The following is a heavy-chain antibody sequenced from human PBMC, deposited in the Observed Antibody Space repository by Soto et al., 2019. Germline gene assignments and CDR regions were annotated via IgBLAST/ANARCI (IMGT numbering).Heavy chain of an antibody. D-gene: IGHD3-22*01. Sequence: ETLSLTCTVSGGSISSYYWSWIRQPPGKGLEWIGYIYYSGSTNYNPSLKSRVTISVDTSKNQFSLKLSSVTAADTAVYYCARDSPTRYDSSGHYFDYWGQGTLVTVSS. V-gene: IGHV4-59*01. CDR2: IYYSGST. CDR1: GGSISSYY. J-gene: IGHJ4*02. CDR3: ARDSPTRYDSSGHYFDY.